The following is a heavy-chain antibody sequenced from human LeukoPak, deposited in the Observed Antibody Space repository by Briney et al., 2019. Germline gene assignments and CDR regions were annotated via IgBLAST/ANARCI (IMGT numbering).Heavy chain of an antibody. D-gene: IGHD3-16*01. CDR1: GGSISSSSYY. CDR3: AWGYGMDV. J-gene: IGHJ6*02. Sequence: SETLSLTCTVPGGSISSSSYYWGWIRQPPRKGLEWIGSIYYSGDTYYNPSLKSRVAISVDSSKNQFSLKVTSVTAADTAVYYCAWGYGMDVWGQGTTVTVSS. CDR2: IYYSGDT. V-gene: IGHV4-39*01.